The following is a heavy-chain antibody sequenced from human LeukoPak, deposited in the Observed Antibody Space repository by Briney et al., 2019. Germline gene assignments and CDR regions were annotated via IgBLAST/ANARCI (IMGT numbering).Heavy chain of an antibody. V-gene: IGHV1-24*01. CDR3: AAAGCTNGVCYYYYGMDV. Sequence: ASVKVSCKVSGYTLTELSMHWVRQAPGKGLEWMGGFDPEDGETIYAQKFQGRVTMTVDTSTDTAYMELSSLRSEDTAVYYCAAAGCTNGVCYYYYGMDVWGQGTTVTVSS. J-gene: IGHJ6*02. D-gene: IGHD2-8*01. CDR1: GYTLTELS. CDR2: FDPEDGET.